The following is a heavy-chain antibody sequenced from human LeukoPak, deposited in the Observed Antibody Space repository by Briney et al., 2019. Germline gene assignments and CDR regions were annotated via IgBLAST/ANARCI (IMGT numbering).Heavy chain of an antibody. CDR2: IYPGDSDT. J-gene: IGHJ4*02. Sequence: GESLKISCKGSGYSFTSYWIGWVRQMPGKGLEWMGIIYPGDSDTRYSPFFQGQVTISADKSISTAYLQWSSLKASDTAMYYCARGGTYYDILTGYYIDYWGQGTLVTVSS. D-gene: IGHD3-9*01. CDR3: ARGGTYYDILTGYYIDY. V-gene: IGHV5-51*01. CDR1: GYSFTSYW.